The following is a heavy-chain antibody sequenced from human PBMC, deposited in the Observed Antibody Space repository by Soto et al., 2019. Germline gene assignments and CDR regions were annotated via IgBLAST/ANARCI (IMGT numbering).Heavy chain of an antibody. D-gene: IGHD3-9*01. CDR3: ARVVRYFNTPYGMDV. Sequence: EVQLLESGEGLIQHGGSLKLSCTASGFTFSNYAMSWVRHAPGKGLDRVSGIGSSGSNTYYADSVKGRFTISRDNSKNTLFLQMNSLRAEDTAEYYCARVVRYFNTPYGMDVWGQGTTVTVSS. J-gene: IGHJ6*02. CDR2: IGSSGSNT. CDR1: GFTFSNYA. V-gene: IGHV3-23*01.